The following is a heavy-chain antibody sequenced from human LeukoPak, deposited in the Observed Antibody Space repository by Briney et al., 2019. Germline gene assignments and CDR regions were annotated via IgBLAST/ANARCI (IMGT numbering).Heavy chain of an antibody. J-gene: IGHJ4*02. CDR2: IIPIFGTA. Sequence: SVKVSCKVSGGTFSSYAISWVRQAPGQGLEWMGGIIPIFGTANYAQKFQGRVTITADESTSTAYMELSSLRSEDTAVYYCARADEVGNWNNPLNYWGQGTLVTVSS. D-gene: IGHD1/OR15-1a*01. V-gene: IGHV1-69*13. CDR3: ARADEVGNWNNPLNY. CDR1: GGTFSSYA.